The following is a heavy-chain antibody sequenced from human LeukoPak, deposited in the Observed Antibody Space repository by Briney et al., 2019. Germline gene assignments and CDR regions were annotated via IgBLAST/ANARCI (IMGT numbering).Heavy chain of an antibody. D-gene: IGHD7-27*01. Sequence: SETLSLTCTVSGGSISSYYWSWIRQPPGKGLEWIGYIDYSGSTNSNPSLMSRVTISVDTSKNQFSLKLSSVTAADTAVYYCARGRVPGDFWGQGTLVTVSS. J-gene: IGHJ4*02. CDR2: IDYSGST. CDR1: GGSISSYY. V-gene: IGHV4-59*01. CDR3: ARGRVPGDF.